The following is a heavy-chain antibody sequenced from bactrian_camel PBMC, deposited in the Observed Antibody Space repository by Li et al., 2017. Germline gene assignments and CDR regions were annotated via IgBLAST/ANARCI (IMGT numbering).Heavy chain of an antibody. CDR3: AADRWPGSVATYARLNSAAFSWY. CDR2: IRRDGDE. CDR1: GYISSRHC. Sequence: VQLVESGGGSVQAGGSLRLSCTHSGYISSRHCMGWFRQAPGKAREGIAGIRRDGDEYYAGSVKGRFTISQDSAKNTLYLQMDNLKPEDSAMYYCAADRWPGSVATYARLNSAAFSWYLGQGTQVTVS. D-gene: IGHD7*01. J-gene: IGHJ4*01. V-gene: IGHV3S31*01.